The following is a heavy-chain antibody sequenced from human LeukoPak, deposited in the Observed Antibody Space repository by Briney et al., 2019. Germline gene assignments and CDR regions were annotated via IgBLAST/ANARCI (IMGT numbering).Heavy chain of an antibody. CDR2: INPNSGGT. Sequence: GASVKVSCKASGYTFTAYYMHWVRQAPGQGLEWMGWINPNSGGTNYAQKFQARVTMTSDTSISTAYMELSRLRSDDTAVYYCARFSKVDAFDIWGQGTMVTVSS. V-gene: IGHV1-2*02. CDR3: ARFSKVDAFDI. J-gene: IGHJ3*02. CDR1: GYTFTAYY.